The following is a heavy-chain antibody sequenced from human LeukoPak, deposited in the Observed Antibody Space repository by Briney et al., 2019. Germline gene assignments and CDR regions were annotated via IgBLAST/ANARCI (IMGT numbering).Heavy chain of an antibody. CDR3: AREAAGYSSGWYPYDAFDI. Sequence: PSETLSLTCAVSGGSISSSDWWSWVRQPPGKGPEWIGEIYHSGSTNYNPSLKSRVTISVDKSKNQFSLKLSSVTAADTAVYYCAREAAGYSSGWYPYDAFDIWGQGTMVTVSS. D-gene: IGHD6-19*01. CDR2: IYHSGST. CDR1: GGSISSSDW. J-gene: IGHJ3*02. V-gene: IGHV4-4*02.